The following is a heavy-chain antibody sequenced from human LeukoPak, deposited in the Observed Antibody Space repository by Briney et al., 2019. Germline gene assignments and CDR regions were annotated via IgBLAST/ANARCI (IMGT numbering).Heavy chain of an antibody. J-gene: IGHJ4*02. D-gene: IGHD1-26*01. CDR3: ASGFVGPTTGQRGDFFDY. CDR1: GFTFSDYY. V-gene: IGHV3-7*01. Sequence: GGSLRLSCAASGFTFSDYYMSWIRQAPGKGLEWVANIKQDGSEKYYVDSVKGRFTISRDNAKNSLYLQMNSLRAEDTAVYYCASGFVGPTTGQRGDFFDYWGQGTLVTVSS. CDR2: IKQDGSEK.